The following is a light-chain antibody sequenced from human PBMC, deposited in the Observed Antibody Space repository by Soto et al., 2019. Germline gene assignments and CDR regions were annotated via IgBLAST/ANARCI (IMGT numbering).Light chain of an antibody. J-gene: IGKJ1*01. CDR3: QQYGNSPWS. Sequence: ETVLTQSPCTLSLSPGERATLSCRASQTVRNSYVAWYQHKPGQAPRVLIHAASSRNTGIPDRFSGSGSGTEFTLTISRLEPEDFAVYYCQQYGNSPWSFGQGTKVEI. V-gene: IGKV3-20*01. CDR1: QTVRNSY. CDR2: AAS.